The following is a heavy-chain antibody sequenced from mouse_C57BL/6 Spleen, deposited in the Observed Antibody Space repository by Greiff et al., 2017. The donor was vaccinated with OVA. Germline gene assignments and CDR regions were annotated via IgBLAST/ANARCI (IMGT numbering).Heavy chain of an antibody. Sequence: EVKLMESGGGLVKPGGSLKLSCAASGFTFSSYAMSWVRQTPEKRLEWVATISDGGSYTYYPDNVKGRFTISRDNAKNNLYLQMSHLKSEDTAMYYCARRDYGSFAYWGQGTLVTVSA. CDR3: ARRDYGSFAY. CDR1: GFTFSSYA. D-gene: IGHD1-1*01. J-gene: IGHJ3*01. V-gene: IGHV5-4*03. CDR2: ISDGGSYT.